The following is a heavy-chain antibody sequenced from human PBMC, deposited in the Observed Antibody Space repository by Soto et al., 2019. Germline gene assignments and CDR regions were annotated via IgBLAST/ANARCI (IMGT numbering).Heavy chain of an antibody. D-gene: IGHD1-26*01. V-gene: IGHV3-30-3*01. CDR3: ARDREGDYLVGDY. CDR1: GFTFSSYA. Sequence: PGGSLRRSCAASGFTFSSYAMHWVRQAPGKGLEWVAVISYDGSNKYYADSVKGRFTISRDNSKNTLYLQMNSLRAEDTAVYYCARDREGDYLVGDYWGQGT. CDR2: ISYDGSNK. J-gene: IGHJ4*02.